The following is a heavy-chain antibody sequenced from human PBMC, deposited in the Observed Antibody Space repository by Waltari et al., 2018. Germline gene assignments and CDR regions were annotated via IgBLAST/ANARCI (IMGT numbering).Heavy chain of an antibody. CDR1: GGSFSGYY. CDR2: INHSGST. D-gene: IGHD4-4*01. Sequence: QVQLQQWGAGLLKPSETLSLTCAVYGGSFSGYYWSWIRQPPGKGLEWIGEINHSGSTNYNPSLKSRVTISVDTSKNQFSLKLSSVTAADTAVYYCARGLNYRGFDPWGQGTLVTVSS. V-gene: IGHV4-34*01. J-gene: IGHJ5*02. CDR3: ARGLNYRGFDP.